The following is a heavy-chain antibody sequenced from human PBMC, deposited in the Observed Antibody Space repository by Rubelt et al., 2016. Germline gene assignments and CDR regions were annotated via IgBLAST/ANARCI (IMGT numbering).Heavy chain of an antibody. CDR1: GGSISSYY. CDR2: IYYSGST. Sequence: QVQLQESGPGLVKPSETLSLTCTVSGGSISSYYWSWIRQPPGKGLAWIGYIYYSGSTNYNPSLKSRVTISVDTSKNQFSLKLSSVTAADTAVYYCARDFGDDMTGDWFDPWGQGTLVTVSS. V-gene: IGHV4-59*01. CDR3: ARDFGDDMTGDWFDP. J-gene: IGHJ5*02. D-gene: IGHD3-10*01.